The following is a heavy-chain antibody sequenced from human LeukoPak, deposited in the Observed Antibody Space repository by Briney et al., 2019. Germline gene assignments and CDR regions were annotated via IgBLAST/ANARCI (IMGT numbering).Heavy chain of an antibody. V-gene: IGHV5-51*01. J-gene: IGHJ5*02. Sequence: GESLKISCKGSGYSSTSYWIGWVRQMPGKGLEWMGIIYPGDSDTRYSPSFQGQVTISADKSISTAYLQWSSLKASDTAMYYCARRGGPIAVAGYNWFDPWGQGTLVTVSS. D-gene: IGHD6-19*01. CDR3: ARRGGPIAVAGYNWFDP. CDR1: GYSSTSYW. CDR2: IYPGDSDT.